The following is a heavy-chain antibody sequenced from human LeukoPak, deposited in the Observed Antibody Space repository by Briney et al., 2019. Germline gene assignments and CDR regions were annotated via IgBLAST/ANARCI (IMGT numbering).Heavy chain of an antibody. CDR3: ARLEFSSSSFDY. V-gene: IGHV4-39*01. CDR1: GGSISSSDHY. J-gene: IGHJ4*02. CDR2: MYYSGST. Sequence: PSETLSLTCTVSGGSISSSDHYWGWIRQPPGKGLEWIGNMYYSGSTYYNPSLKSRVTTSVDTSKSQFSLKLTSVTAADTAVYYCARLEFSSSSFDYWGQGTLVTVSP. D-gene: IGHD6-6*01.